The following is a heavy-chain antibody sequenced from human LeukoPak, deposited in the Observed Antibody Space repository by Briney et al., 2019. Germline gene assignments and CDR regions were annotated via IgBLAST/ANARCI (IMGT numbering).Heavy chain of an antibody. CDR2: ISSSSSYI. D-gene: IGHD5-18*01. CDR3: AGDGGDTATYFDY. Sequence: GGSLRLSCAASGFTFSSYSMNWVRQAPGKGLEWVSSISSSSSYIYYADSVKGRFTISRDNAKNSLYLQMNSLRAEDTAVYYCAGDGGDTATYFDYWGQGTLVTVSS. J-gene: IGHJ4*02. V-gene: IGHV3-21*01. CDR1: GFTFSSYS.